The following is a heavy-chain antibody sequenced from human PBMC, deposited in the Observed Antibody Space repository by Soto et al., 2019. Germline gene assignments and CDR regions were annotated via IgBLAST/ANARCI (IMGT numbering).Heavy chain of an antibody. D-gene: IGHD3-22*01. CDR2: IFHSGST. Sequence: PSETLSLTCVVSGGSISDSDWWSWVRQPPGKGLEWIGEIFHSGSTNYNPSLKSRVTMSVDKSKNQFSLKLNSVTAADTAVYFCERDETFDGGGYYYVSWLDLWGQGTPVTVSS. CDR1: GGSISDSDW. CDR3: ERDETFDGGGYYYVSWLDL. V-gene: IGHV4-4*02. J-gene: IGHJ5*02.